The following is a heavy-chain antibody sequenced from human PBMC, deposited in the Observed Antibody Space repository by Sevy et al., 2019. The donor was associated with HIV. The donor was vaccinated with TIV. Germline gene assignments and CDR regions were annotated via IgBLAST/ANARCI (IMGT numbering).Heavy chain of an antibody. D-gene: IGHD2-2*01. CDR3: ARVGCSISSCPKGDAFDI. CDR1: GFTFSDYY. J-gene: IGHJ3*02. V-gene: IGHV3-11*06. CDR2: ISGSSSYT. Sequence: PGGSLRLSCAASGFTFSDYYINWIRQAPGKGLEWVSYISGSSSYTNYADSVKGRFTISRDNAKNSLYLQMNSLRAEDTAVYYCARVGCSISSCPKGDAFDIWGQGTMVTVSS.